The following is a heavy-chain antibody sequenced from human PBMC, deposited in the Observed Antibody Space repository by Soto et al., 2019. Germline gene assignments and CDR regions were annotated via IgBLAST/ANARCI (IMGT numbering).Heavy chain of an antibody. CDR3: AKSPPGGMATD. CDR2: INNYNGNT. Sequence: QVQLVQCGPEVKKPWASVKVSCKASGYTFINYAITWVRQAPGQGLEWMGGINNYNGNTNNAENLQGRATMTTATTANTAYMEVRSLRSAGTAVSYCAKSPPGGMATDWGQGTLVTVSS. J-gene: IGHJ4*02. CDR1: GYTFINYA. D-gene: IGHD5-12*01. V-gene: IGHV1-18*01.